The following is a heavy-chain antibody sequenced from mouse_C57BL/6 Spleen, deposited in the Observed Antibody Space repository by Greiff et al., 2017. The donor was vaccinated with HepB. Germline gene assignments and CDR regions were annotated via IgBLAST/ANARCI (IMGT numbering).Heavy chain of an antibody. V-gene: IGHV3-5*01. CDR1: GISITTGNYR. CDR2: IYYSGTI. D-gene: IGHD2-2*01. J-gene: IGHJ4*01. Sequence: DVQLQESGPGLVKPSQTVFLTCTVTGISITTGNYRWSWIRQFPGNKLEWIGYIYYSGTITYNPSLTSRTTITRDTPKNQFFLEMNSLTAEDTATYYCARSYGYDEGNAMDYWGQGTSVTVSS. CDR3: ARSYGYDEGNAMDY.